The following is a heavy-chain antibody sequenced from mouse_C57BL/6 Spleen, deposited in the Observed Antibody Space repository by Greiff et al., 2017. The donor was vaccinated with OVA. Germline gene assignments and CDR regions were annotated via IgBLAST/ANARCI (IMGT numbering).Heavy chain of an antibody. Sequence: VQLQQPGAELVMPGASVKLSCKASGYTFTSYWMHWVKQRPGQGLEWIGEIDPSDSYTNYNQKFKGKSTVTVDKYSSTAYMQLSSLTSEDSAVYYCARAYSNYSYYYAMDYWGQGTSVTVSS. D-gene: IGHD2-5*01. CDR1: GYTFTSYW. V-gene: IGHV1-69*01. CDR3: ARAYSNYSYYYAMDY. J-gene: IGHJ4*01. CDR2: IDPSDSYT.